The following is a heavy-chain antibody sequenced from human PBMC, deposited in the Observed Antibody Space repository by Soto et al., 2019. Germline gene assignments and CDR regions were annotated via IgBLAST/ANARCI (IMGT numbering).Heavy chain of an antibody. CDR2: ISAYNGNT. D-gene: IGHD3-22*01. J-gene: IGHJ5*02. CDR3: ARGSLTYYYDSSGFNWFDP. V-gene: IGHV1-18*04. CDR1: GHTFTGYY. Sequence: ASVKVSCKASGHTFTGYYMHWVRQAPGQGLEWMGWISAYNGNTNYAQKLQGRVTMTTDTSTSTAYMELRSLRSDDTAVYYCARGSLTYYYDSSGFNWFDPWGQGTLVTVSS.